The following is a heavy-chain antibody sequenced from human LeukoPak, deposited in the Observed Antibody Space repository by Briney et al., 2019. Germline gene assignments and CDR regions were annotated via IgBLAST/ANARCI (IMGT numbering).Heavy chain of an antibody. Sequence: ASVKVSCKASGYTFTGYYMHWVRQAPGQGLGWMGWINPNSGGTNYAQKFQGRVTMTRDTSISTAYMELSRLRSDDTAVYYCARESPPSRIAPTRAFDIWGQGTMVTVSS. CDR2: INPNSGGT. CDR1: GYTFTGYY. D-gene: IGHD6-13*01. J-gene: IGHJ3*02. V-gene: IGHV1-2*02. CDR3: ARESPPSRIAPTRAFDI.